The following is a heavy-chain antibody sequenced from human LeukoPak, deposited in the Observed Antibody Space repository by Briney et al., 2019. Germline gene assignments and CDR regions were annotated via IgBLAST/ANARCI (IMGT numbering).Heavy chain of an antibody. V-gene: IGHV3-21*01. D-gene: IGHD3-22*01. CDR2: ISSSSSYI. CDR1: GFTFSSYS. J-gene: IGHJ4*02. CDR3: ARDRYYDSSGQGDMWYFDY. Sequence: GGSLRLSCAASGFTFSSYSMNWVRQAPGKGLEWVSSISSSSSYIYYADSVKGRFTISRDNAKNSLYLQMNSLRAEDTAVYYCARDRYYDSSGQGDMWYFDYWGQGTLVTVSS.